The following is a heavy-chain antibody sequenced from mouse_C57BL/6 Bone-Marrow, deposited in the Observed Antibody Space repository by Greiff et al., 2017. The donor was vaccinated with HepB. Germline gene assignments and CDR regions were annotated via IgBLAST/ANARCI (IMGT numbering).Heavy chain of an antibody. D-gene: IGHD1-1*01. Sequence: EVKLVESEGGLVQPGSSMKLSCTASGFTFSDYYMAWVRQVPEKGLEWVANINYDGSSTYYLDSLKSRFIISRDNAKNILYLQMSSLKSEDTATYYCARDFYYYGSSSFAYWGQGTLVTVSA. J-gene: IGHJ3*01. CDR3: ARDFYYYGSSSFAY. V-gene: IGHV5-16*01. CDR1: GFTFSDYY. CDR2: INYDGSST.